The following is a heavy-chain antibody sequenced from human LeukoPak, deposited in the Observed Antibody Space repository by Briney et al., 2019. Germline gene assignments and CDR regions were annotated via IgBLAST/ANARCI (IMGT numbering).Heavy chain of an antibody. CDR2: IKAGGDST. D-gene: IGHD6-19*01. V-gene: IGHV3-53*01. CDR1: GLSVSSHY. CDR3: AKGRSGWYPPIDS. J-gene: IGHJ4*02. Sequence: PGGSLRLSCAASGLSVSSHYMSWVRQPPGKGLEWVSAIKAGGDSTQYADSVKGRFTISRDSSKNTLSLQMNSLRAEDTAVYYCAKGRSGWYPPIDSWGQGTLVTVSS.